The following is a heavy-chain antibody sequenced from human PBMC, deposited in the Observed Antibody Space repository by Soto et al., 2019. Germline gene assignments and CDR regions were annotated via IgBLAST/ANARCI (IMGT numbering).Heavy chain of an antibody. CDR2: IYYSGST. J-gene: IGHJ6*02. Sequence: QVQLQESGPGLVKPSETLSLTCTVSGGSVSSGSYYWSWIRQPPGKGLEWIGYIYYSGSTNYNPSLKSRVTISVDTSKTQFSLKLSSVTAADTAVYYCARELQGITMVRGVYYYYYGMDVWGQGNTVTVSS. V-gene: IGHV4-61*01. CDR1: GGSVSSGSYY. CDR3: ARELQGITMVRGVYYYYYGMDV. D-gene: IGHD3-10*01.